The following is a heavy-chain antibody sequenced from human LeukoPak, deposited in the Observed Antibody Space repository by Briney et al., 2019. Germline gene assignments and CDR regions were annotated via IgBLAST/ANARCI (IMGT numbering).Heavy chain of an antibody. CDR2: IYPGDSDT. CDR1: GYSFTSYW. D-gene: IGHD3-3*01. J-gene: IGHJ3*02. V-gene: IGHV5-51*01. Sequence: GESLKISCKGSGYSFTSYWIGWVRQMPGKGLEWMGIIYPGDSDTRYSPSFQGQVTISADKSISTAYLQWSSLKASDTAMYYCARPRSHYDFWSGYKNDAFDIWGQGTMVTVSS. CDR3: ARPRSHYDFWSGYKNDAFDI.